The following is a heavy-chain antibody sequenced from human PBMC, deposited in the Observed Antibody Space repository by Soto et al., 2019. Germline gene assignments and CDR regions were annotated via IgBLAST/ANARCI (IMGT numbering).Heavy chain of an antibody. J-gene: IGHJ4*02. V-gene: IGHV2-5*02. CDR1: GFSLSTSGVG. D-gene: IGHD3-16*01. Sequence: QITLKESGHTLVKPTQTLTLTCTFSGFSLSTSGVGVGWIRQPPGKAPEWLAIIYWDDDKRYSPFLKSGLTITKDTYKNQVVITMTNVDPVDTAKYYCAHSRLGRPFDYWGQGTLVTVSS. CDR3: AHSRLGRPFDY. CDR2: IYWDDDK.